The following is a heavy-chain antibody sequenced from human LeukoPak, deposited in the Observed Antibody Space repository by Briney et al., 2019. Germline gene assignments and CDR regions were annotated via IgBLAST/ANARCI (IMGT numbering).Heavy chain of an antibody. CDR2: MFLSGST. Sequence: PSETLSLTCTVSGDSISSRSYFWGWIRQPPGKGLEWIGSMFLSGSTHYNPSLKSRVTISVDTSKNQLSLKLSSVTAADTAVYYCARLEILWWSIDYWGQGTLVTVSS. V-gene: IGHV4-39*01. CDR3: ARLEILWWSIDY. J-gene: IGHJ4*02. D-gene: IGHD2-21*01. CDR1: GDSISSRSYF.